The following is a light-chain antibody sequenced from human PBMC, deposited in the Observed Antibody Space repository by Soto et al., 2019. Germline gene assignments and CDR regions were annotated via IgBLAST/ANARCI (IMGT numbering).Light chain of an antibody. CDR2: GAS. V-gene: IGKV3-20*01. CDR1: QSVSSSY. CDR3: QQYGNSPIT. Sequence: EIVVTQSACTLAWSPGERATLSWRASQSVSSSYLDWYQQKHGQAPRLLIYGASSRVTGIPARFSGSGYGTEFNLTISRLQSEDFAVYYCQQYGNSPITFGQGTRLEIK. J-gene: IGKJ5*01.